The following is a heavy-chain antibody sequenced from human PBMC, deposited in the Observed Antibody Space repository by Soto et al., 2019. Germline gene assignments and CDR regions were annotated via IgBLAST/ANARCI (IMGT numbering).Heavy chain of an antibody. CDR3: AIFFFFNDTATTEIYTLSLHDALPIYG. Sequence: LEWIGSIYYSGSTYYNPSLKSRVTIAVDTSKNQFSLKLSSVTAADTAVYYCAIFFFFNDTATTEIYTLSLHDALPIYG. J-gene: IGHJ6*01. V-gene: IGHV4-39*01. D-gene: IGHD4-17*01. CDR2: IYYSGST.